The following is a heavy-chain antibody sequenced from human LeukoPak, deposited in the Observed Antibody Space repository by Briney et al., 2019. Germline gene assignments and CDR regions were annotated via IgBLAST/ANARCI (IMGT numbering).Heavy chain of an antibody. CDR3: ARGLSAAYDYNWFDS. CDR2: IYASGTT. J-gene: IGHJ5*01. CDR1: GGSISGYY. D-gene: IGHD5-12*01. V-gene: IGHV4-4*07. Sequence: SETLSLTCTVSGGSISGYYWSWIRQPAGKGLEWIGRIYASGTTRYNPSLESRVTMSVDTSKNQFSLKLTSVTAADTAVYFCARGLSAAYDYNWFDSWGQGTLVTVSS.